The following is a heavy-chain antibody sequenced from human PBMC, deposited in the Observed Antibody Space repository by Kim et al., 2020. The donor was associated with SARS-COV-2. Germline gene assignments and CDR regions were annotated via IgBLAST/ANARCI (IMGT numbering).Heavy chain of an antibody. Sequence: SETLSLTCAVYGGSFSGYYWSWIRQPPGKGLEWIGEINHSGSTNYNPSLKSRVTISVDTSKNQFSLKLSSVTAADTAVYYCARMRVIGSHVMDVWGQGTTVTVSS. V-gene: IGHV4-34*01. CDR3: ARMRVIGSHVMDV. CDR2: INHSGST. J-gene: IGHJ6*02. D-gene: IGHD3-22*01. CDR1: GGSFSGYY.